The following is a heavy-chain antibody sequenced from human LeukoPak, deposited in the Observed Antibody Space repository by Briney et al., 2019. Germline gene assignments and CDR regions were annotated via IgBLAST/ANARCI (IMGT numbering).Heavy chain of an antibody. CDR1: GFTFSSYS. V-gene: IGHV3-21*01. CDR3: ARVEEGYCSGGSCYAGHH. J-gene: IGHJ1*01. CDR2: ISSSSSYI. Sequence: PGGSLRLSCAASGFTFSSYSMNWVRQAPGKGLEWVSSISSSSSYIYYADSVKGRFTVSRDNAQNSLYLHMNNLRVEDTAFYYCARVEEGYCSGGSCYAGHHWGQGTLVTVSA. D-gene: IGHD2-15*01.